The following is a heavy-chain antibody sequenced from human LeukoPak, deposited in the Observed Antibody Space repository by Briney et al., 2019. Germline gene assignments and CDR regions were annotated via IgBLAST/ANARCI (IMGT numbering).Heavy chain of an antibody. CDR2: IYSSGST. J-gene: IGHJ4*02. CDR1: GFTVSSNY. Sequence: GGSLRLSCAASGFTVSSNYMSWVRQAPGKGLEWVSVIYSSGSTYYADSVKGRFTISRDNSKNTLYLQMNSLRAEDTAVYYCAKAGYDFWSGYFWGQGTLVTVSS. V-gene: IGHV3-53*01. CDR3: AKAGYDFWSGYF. D-gene: IGHD3-3*01.